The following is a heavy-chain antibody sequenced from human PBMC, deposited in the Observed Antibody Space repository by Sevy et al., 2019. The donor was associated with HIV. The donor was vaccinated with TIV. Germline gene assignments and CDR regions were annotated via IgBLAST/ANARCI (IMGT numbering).Heavy chain of an antibody. Sequence: GGSLRLSCAASGFTFSAYNMIWVRRAPGKGLEWVSSISSSSDYKYYADSMKGRFTISRDNAKNSPSLQMDSLRAEDTAVYYCARSIGEGPLRFLECLLPGDYWGQGTLVTVSS. D-gene: IGHD3-3*01. V-gene: IGHV3-21*01. CDR3: ARSIGEGPLRFLECLLPGDY. CDR1: GFTFSAYN. CDR2: ISSSSDYK. J-gene: IGHJ4*02.